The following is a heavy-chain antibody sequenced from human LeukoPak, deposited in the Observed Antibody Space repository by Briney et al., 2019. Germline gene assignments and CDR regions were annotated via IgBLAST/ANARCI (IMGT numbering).Heavy chain of an antibody. CDR3: ARGLEYYYDSSGNFDY. CDR1: GGAISSYY. J-gene: IGHJ4*02. Sequence: SETLSLTCTVSGGAISSYYWSWIRQPPGKGLEWIGEINHSGSTNYNPSLKSRVTISVDTSKNQFSLKLSSVTAADTAVYYCARGLEYYYDSSGNFDYWGQGTLVTVSS. CDR2: INHSGST. D-gene: IGHD3-22*01. V-gene: IGHV4-34*01.